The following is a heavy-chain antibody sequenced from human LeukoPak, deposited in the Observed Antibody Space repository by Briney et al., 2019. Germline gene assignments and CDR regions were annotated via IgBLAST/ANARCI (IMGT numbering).Heavy chain of an antibody. CDR2: ISAYNGNT. D-gene: IGHD1-26*01. Sequence: SVKVSCKASGYTFTSYGISWVRQAPGQGLERMGWISAYNGNTNYAQKLQGRVTMTTDTSTSTAYMELRSLRSDDTAVYFCATRPKWELPNYFDYWGQGTLVTVSS. CDR3: ATRPKWELPNYFDY. V-gene: IGHV1-18*01. J-gene: IGHJ4*02. CDR1: GYTFTSYG.